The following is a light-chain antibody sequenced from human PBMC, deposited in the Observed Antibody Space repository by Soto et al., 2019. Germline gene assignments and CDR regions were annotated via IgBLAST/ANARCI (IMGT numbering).Light chain of an antibody. CDR1: NSDVASYNL. Sequence: QPVLTQPASVSGSPGQSITISCTGTNSDVASYNLVSWYQQLPGKAPKLMIYEGSKRPSGVSNRFSGSKSGNTASLTISGLQAEDEADYYCSSYAGSSTFYVFGPGTKLTVL. V-gene: IGLV2-23*01. J-gene: IGLJ1*01. CDR2: EGS. CDR3: SSYAGSSTFYV.